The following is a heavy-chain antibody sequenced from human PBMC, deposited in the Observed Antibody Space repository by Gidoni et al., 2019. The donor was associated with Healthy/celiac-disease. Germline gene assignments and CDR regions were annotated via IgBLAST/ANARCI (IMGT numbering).Heavy chain of an antibody. D-gene: IGHD2-15*01. J-gene: IGHJ4*02. V-gene: IGHV4-34*01. CDR2: INHSEST. CDR3: AIPQYCSGGSCYSRLDY. CDR1: GGSFSGYY. Sequence: HVQLQQWCAGLLKPSETLSLTCAGSGGSFSGYYWSWSRQPAGKGLEWIGEINHSESTNYNPSLKSRVTISVDTSKNQFSLKLSSVTAADTAVYHCAIPQYCSGGSCYSRLDYWGQGTLVTVSS.